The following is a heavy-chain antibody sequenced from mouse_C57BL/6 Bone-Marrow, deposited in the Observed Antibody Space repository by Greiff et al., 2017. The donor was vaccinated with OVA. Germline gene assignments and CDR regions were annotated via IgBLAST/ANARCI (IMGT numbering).Heavy chain of an antibody. Sequence: VKLVESGAELVKPGASVKISCKASGYAFSSYWMNWVKQRPGKGLEWIGQIYPGDGDTNYNGKFKGKATLTADKSSSTAYMQLSSLTSEDSAVYFCARGSMVTIDYWGQGTTLTVSS. CDR3: ARGSMVTIDY. CDR1: GYAFSSYW. J-gene: IGHJ2*01. V-gene: IGHV1-80*01. D-gene: IGHD2-2*01. CDR2: IYPGDGDT.